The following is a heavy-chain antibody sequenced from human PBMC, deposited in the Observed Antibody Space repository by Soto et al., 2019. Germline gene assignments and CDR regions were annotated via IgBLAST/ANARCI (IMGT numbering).Heavy chain of an antibody. J-gene: IGHJ3*02. Sequence: SVKVSCKASGFTFTSSAVQWVRQARGQRLEWIGWIVVGSGNTSYAQKFQERVTITRDMSTSTAYMELSSLRSGDTAVYYCAAGIGAPVAFDIWGQGTMVTVSS. CDR2: IVVGSGNT. V-gene: IGHV1-58*01. CDR1: GFTFTSSA. D-gene: IGHD4-17*01. CDR3: AAGIGAPVAFDI.